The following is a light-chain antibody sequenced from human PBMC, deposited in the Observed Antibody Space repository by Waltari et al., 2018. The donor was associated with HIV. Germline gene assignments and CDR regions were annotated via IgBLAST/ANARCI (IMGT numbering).Light chain of an antibody. J-gene: IGLJ3*02. V-gene: IGLV2-23*02. CDR2: EVS. Sequence: QSALTQPASVSGSPGQSITISCTGTSRNIGTYNLVPWHQQHPGKAPKTLIYEVSQRPSGVSNRFSGSKSGNTASLTISGLQAEDEADYYCCSYAGSSTLVFGGGTKVTVL. CDR1: SRNIGTYNL. CDR3: CSYAGSSTLV.